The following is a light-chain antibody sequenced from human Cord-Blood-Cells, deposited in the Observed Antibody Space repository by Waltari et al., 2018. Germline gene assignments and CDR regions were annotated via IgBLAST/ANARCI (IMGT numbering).Light chain of an antibody. J-gene: IGKJ2*01. Sequence: DIQMTQSPSTLSASVGDRVTITCRASQSISSWLAWYQQKPGKAPKLLIYKASSLESGGPSRFSGSGSGTECTLTISSLQPDDFATYYCQQYKSYSRTFGEGTMLEIK. CDR3: QQYKSYSRT. CDR1: QSISSW. CDR2: KAS. V-gene: IGKV1-5*03.